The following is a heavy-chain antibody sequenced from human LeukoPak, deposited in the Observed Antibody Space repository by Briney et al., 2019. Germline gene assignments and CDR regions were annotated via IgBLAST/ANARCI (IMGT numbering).Heavy chain of an antibody. V-gene: IGHV3-9*01. Sequence: PGGSLRLSCVASGFTFDDYAMHWVRQAPGKGLEWVSGISWNSGGIGYADSVKGRFTISRDNAKNSLYLQMNSLRPEDTGLYYCAKDKGGEYYDRTLSNWGQGTLVTVSS. CDR1: GFTFDDYA. J-gene: IGHJ4*02. D-gene: IGHD3-22*01. CDR3: AKDKGGEYYDRTLSN. CDR2: ISWNSGGI.